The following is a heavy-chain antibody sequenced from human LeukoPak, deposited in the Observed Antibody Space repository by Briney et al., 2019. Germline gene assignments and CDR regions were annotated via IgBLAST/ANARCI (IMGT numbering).Heavy chain of an antibody. CDR2: TRYDGSNK. J-gene: IGHJ4*02. Sequence: PGGSLRLSCAASGFIFSSYGMHWVRQAPGKGLEWVAFTRYDGSNKYYADSVKGRFTISRDNAQNSLYLQMNSLRAEDTAIYYCVRDRGTYRPIDYWGQGTLVTVSS. V-gene: IGHV3-30*02. D-gene: IGHD1-26*01. CDR1: GFIFSSYG. CDR3: VRDRGTYRPIDY.